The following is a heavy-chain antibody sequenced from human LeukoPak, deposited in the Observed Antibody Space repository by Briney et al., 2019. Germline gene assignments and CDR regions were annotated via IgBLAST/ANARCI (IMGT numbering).Heavy chain of an antibody. CDR2: ISYDGSNK. V-gene: IGHV3-30-3*01. Sequence: PGRSLRLSCAASGFTFSSHALHWVRQAPGKGLEWVAVISYDGSNKFYADSVKGRFTISRDNSKNTLYLQMNSLRAVDTALYYCARDQSWYYDFRDAFDIWGQGTMVTVSS. CDR3: ARDQSWYYDFRDAFDI. D-gene: IGHD3-3*01. J-gene: IGHJ3*02. CDR1: GFTFSSHA.